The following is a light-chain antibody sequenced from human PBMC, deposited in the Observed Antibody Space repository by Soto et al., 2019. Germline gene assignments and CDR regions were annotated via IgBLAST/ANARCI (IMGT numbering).Light chain of an antibody. CDR2: GAS. Sequence: EIVLTQSPGTLSLSPGERATLSCRASQSISSYLAWHQQKPGQTPRLLIYGASSRATGIPDRFSGSGSGTDFTLTISRLEPEDFAVYYCQQHGSSPITFGQGTRLEIK. CDR1: QSISSY. CDR3: QQHGSSPIT. J-gene: IGKJ5*01. V-gene: IGKV3-20*01.